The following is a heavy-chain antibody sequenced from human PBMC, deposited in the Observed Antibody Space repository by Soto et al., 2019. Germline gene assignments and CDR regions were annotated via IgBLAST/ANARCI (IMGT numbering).Heavy chain of an antibody. CDR3: AGEGTLWLVRDAFGI. Sequence: QVQLVESGGGVVQPGRSLRLSCAASGFTFSSYAMHWVRQAPGKGLEWVAVMSYDGSNKYYADSVKGRFTISRDNSKNSLYLQMNSLRAEDTAVYYCAGEGTLWLVRDAFGIWGQGTMVTVSS. J-gene: IGHJ3*02. V-gene: IGHV3-30-3*01. CDR2: MSYDGSNK. CDR1: GFTFSSYA. D-gene: IGHD6-19*01.